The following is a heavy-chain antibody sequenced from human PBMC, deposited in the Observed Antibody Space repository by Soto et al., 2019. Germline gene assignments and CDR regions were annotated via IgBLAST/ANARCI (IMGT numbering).Heavy chain of an antibody. J-gene: IGHJ4*02. D-gene: IGHD3-10*01. CDR1: ALTFVSRA. V-gene: IGHV3-23*01. CDR3: ARGSTDSYPGSRVFDF. CDR2: ITDPGGDA. Sequence: GGSLRPSCAASALTFVSRAMTWVRQAPGEGLQWVSTITDPGGDAKYADSVRGRFVISRDNSKKTLYLQMASLTAEDSAMYYCARGSTDSYPGSRVFDFWGRGTLVTVSS.